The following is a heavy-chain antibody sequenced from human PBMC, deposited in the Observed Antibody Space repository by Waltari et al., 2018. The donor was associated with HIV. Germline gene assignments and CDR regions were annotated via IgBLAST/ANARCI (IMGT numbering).Heavy chain of an antibody. J-gene: IGHJ3*02. CDR1: GFTFNPYG. V-gene: IGHV3-30*02. D-gene: IGHD3-16*01. Sequence: QVQLVESGGGVVQPGGSLRLSCAAAGFTFNPYGMPCVTQAPGKGLEWVAFIGYDGSNKYSADSVKGRFTISRDNSKNTLYLQMNSLRPEDTAVYYCAKDLTTFGAFDIWGQGTKVTVSS. CDR3: AKDLTTFGAFDI. CDR2: IGYDGSNK.